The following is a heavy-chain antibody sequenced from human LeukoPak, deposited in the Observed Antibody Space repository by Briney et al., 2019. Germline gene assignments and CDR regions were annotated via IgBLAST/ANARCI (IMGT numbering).Heavy chain of an antibody. CDR2: IYTSGST. Sequence: PSQTLSLTCTVSGGSISSGSYYWSWIRQPAGKGLEWIGRIYTSGSTNYNPSLKSRVTISVDTSKNQFSLKLSSVTAADTAVYYCARAGHRGAFDIWGQGTMVTVSS. J-gene: IGHJ3*02. D-gene: IGHD3-10*01. V-gene: IGHV4-61*02. CDR3: ARAGHRGAFDI. CDR1: GGSISSGSYY.